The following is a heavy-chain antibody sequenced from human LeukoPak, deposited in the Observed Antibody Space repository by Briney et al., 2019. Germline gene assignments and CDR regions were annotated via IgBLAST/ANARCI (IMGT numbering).Heavy chain of an antibody. CDR2: INWNGGST. J-gene: IGHJ4*02. CDR3: ARYYYGSGSYYNGPFDY. Sequence: GGSLRLSCAASGFTFDDYGMSWVRQAPGKGLEWVSGINWNGGSTGYADSVKGRFTIPRDNAKNSLYLQMNSLRAEDTALYYCARYYYGSGSYYNGPFDYWGQGTLVTVSS. CDR1: GFTFDDYG. D-gene: IGHD3-10*01. V-gene: IGHV3-20*04.